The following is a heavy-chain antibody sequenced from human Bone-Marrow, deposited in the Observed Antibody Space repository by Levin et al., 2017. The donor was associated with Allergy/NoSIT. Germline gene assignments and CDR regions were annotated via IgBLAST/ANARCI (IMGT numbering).Heavy chain of an antibody. CDR3: ARDSSTHYASTGAQESFNL. V-gene: IGHV3-69-1*01. D-gene: IGHD2-8*02. CDR1: GFTFSDYY. Sequence: NPGGSLRLSCASSGFTFSDYYMNWVRQAPGKGLEWISYISHTGITFYADSVKGRFTVSRDNARNSLSLQMNSLKVDDTAVYFCARDSSTHYASTGAQESFNLWGQGTMVTVSS. J-gene: IGHJ3*01. CDR2: ISHTGIT.